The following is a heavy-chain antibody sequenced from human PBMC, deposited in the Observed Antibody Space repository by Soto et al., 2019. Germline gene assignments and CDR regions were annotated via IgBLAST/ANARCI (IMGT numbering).Heavy chain of an antibody. CDR1: GGSFSGYY. CDR2: INHSGST. D-gene: IGHD1-7*01. CDR3: AGTTSLQWYYMDV. V-gene: IGHV4-34*01. J-gene: IGHJ6*03. Sequence: SETLSLTCAVYGGSFSGYYWSWIRQPPGKGLEWIGEINHSGSTNYNPSLKSRVTISVDTSKNQFSLKLSSVTAADTAVYYCAGTTSLQWYYMDVWDKGTKVTVSS.